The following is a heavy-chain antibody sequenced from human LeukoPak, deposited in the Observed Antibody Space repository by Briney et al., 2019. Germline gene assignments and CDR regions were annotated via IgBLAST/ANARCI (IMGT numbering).Heavy chain of an antibody. D-gene: IGHD2-21*02. J-gene: IGHJ4*02. CDR1: GYSITSGYY. CDR2: IYHSGSN. Sequence: KSSETLSLTCAVSGYSITSGYYWAWIRQPPGKGLEWIGSIYHSGSNYYNPSLRSRVAISVDTSRNQFSLKLNSVTAADTATYFCASDRVPPYCGTDCYSGLDYWGQGTLVTVSS. CDR3: ASDRVPPYCGTDCYSGLDY. V-gene: IGHV4-38-2*01.